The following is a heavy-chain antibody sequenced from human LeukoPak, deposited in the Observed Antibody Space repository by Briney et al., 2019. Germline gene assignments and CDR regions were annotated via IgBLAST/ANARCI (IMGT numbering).Heavy chain of an antibody. J-gene: IGHJ4*02. D-gene: IGHD3-3*01. Sequence: SETLSLTCTVSGGSINSSSYYWGWIRQPPGKGLEWIGSIYYSGSTYYNPSLKSRVTISVDTSKNQFSLKLSSVTAADTAVYYCARQAIFGVVIAFRGYYFDYWGQGPLVTVSS. CDR2: IYYSGST. V-gene: IGHV4-39*01. CDR3: ARQAIFGVVIAFRGYYFDY. CDR1: GGSINSSSYY.